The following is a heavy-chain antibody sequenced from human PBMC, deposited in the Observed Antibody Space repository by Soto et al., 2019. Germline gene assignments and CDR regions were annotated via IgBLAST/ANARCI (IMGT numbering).Heavy chain of an antibody. V-gene: IGHV4-34*01. D-gene: IGHD2-15*01. CDR1: GGSFSGYY. CDR2: INHSGST. CDR3: ARGVVVVAATHPLYDY. Sequence: SETLSLTCAVYGGSFSGYYWSWIRQPPGKGLEWIGEINHSGSTNYNPSLKSRVTISVDTSKNQFSLKLSSVTAADTAVYYCARGVVVVAATHPLYDYWGQGTLVTVSS. J-gene: IGHJ4*02.